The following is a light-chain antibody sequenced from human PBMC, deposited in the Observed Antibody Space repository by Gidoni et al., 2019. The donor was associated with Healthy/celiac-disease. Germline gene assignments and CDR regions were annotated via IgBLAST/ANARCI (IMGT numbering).Light chain of an antibody. CDR1: QSISSY. J-gene: IGKJ1*01. V-gene: IGKV1-39*01. Sequence: IQMTQSPSSLSASVVDRVNITCRASQSISSYLNWYQQKPGKAPKLLIYAASSLQSGVPSRFSCSGSGTDFTLTISSLQPEDFATYYCQQSYSTPRTFGQGTKVEIK. CDR2: AAS. CDR3: QQSYSTPRT.